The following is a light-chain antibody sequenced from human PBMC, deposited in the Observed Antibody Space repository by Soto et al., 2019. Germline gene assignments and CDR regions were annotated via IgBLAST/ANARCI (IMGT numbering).Light chain of an antibody. V-gene: IGKV3-20*01. CDR3: QQCATSPLT. Sequence: EIVLTQSPGTLSLSPGERDTLSCRASQTVRKNYLAWYQQKSGQPPRLLIYDASSRATGIPDRFSGSGSGTDFTLNISRMEPEDFAVYYCQQCATSPLTFGQGTKVDIK. CDR1: QTVRKNY. CDR2: DAS. J-gene: IGKJ1*01.